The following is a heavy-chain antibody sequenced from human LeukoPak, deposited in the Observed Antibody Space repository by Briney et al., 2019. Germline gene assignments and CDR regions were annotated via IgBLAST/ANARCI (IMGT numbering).Heavy chain of an antibody. CDR3: ARDPPVVVPAAITLDY. Sequence: ASVKVSCKASGYTFTSYGISWVRQAPGQGLEWTGWISAYNGNTNYAQKLQGRVTMTTDTSTSTAYMELRSLRSDDTAVYYCARDPPVVVPAAITLDYWGQGTLVTVSS. J-gene: IGHJ4*02. V-gene: IGHV1-18*01. D-gene: IGHD2-2*01. CDR1: GYTFTSYG. CDR2: ISAYNGNT.